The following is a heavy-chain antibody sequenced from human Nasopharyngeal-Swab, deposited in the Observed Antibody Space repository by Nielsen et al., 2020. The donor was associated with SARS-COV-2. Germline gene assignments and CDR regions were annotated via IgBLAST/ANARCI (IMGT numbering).Heavy chain of an antibody. CDR1: GFTFSSYG. CDR2: ISYDGSNK. D-gene: IGHD1-26*01. Sequence: GESLKISCAASGFTFSSYGMHWVCQAPGKGLEWVTLISYDGSNKYYADSVKGRFTISRDNSKNTLYLQMNSLRAEDTAVYYCAKDRSNYDYFDYWGQGTLVTVSS. CDR3: AKDRSNYDYFDY. J-gene: IGHJ4*02. V-gene: IGHV3-30*18.